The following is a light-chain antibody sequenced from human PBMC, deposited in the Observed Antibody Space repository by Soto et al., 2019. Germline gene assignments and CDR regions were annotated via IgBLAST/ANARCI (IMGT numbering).Light chain of an antibody. J-gene: IGLJ3*02. V-gene: IGLV6-57*04. CDR1: SGSVASNH. CDR3: QSYDSNNVV. CDR2: ENN. Sequence: NFMLTQPHSVSESPGKTVTISCTRSSGSVASNHVQWYQQRPGSAPTTLIYENNQRPSGVPDRFSGSVDSSSNSASLTNSGLKTEDEADYYCQSYDSNNVVFGGGTKLTVL.